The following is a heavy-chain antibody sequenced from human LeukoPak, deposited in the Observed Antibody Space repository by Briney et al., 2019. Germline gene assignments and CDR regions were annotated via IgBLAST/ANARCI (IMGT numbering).Heavy chain of an antibody. CDR1: GFTFSSYV. J-gene: IGHJ6*02. D-gene: IGHD2-15*01. Sequence: GGSLRLSCAASGFTFSSYVMHWVRQAPGKGLEWVAVIWYDGSNKYYADSVKGRFTISRDNSKNTLYLQMNSLRAEDTAVYYCARPFGRWVDYYYGMDVWGQGTTVTVSS. CDR3: ARPFGRWVDYYYGMDV. V-gene: IGHV3-33*01. CDR2: IWYDGSNK.